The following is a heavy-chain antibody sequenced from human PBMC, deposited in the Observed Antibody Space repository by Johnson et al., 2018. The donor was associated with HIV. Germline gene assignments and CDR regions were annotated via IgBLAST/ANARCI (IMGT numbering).Heavy chain of an antibody. J-gene: IGHJ3*02. CDR2: IYSGGRT. V-gene: IGHV3-66*02. D-gene: IGHD6-19*01. CDR3: ARARAGAFDI. Sequence: VQLVESGGGVVQPGRSLRLSCAASGFTFSDHYMDWVRQAPGKGLEWVSLIYSGGRTYYADSVKGRFTISRDNSKNTLYLQMNNLRAEDTAIFYCARARAGAFDIWGQGKIVTVSS. CDR1: GFTFSDHY.